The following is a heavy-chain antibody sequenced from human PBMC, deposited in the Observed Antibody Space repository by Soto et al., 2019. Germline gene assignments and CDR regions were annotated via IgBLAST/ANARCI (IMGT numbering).Heavy chain of an antibody. CDR1: GGSISSSSYY. CDR3: ARMYYDFWSGYYRTDSGGYYYYMDV. CDR2: IYYSGST. Sequence: SETLSLTCTVSGGSISSSSYYWGWIRQPPGKGLEWIGSIYYSGSTYYNPSLKSRVTISVDTSKNQFSLKLISVTAADTAVYYCARMYYDFWSGYYRTDSGGYYYYMDVWGKGTTVTVSS. V-gene: IGHV4-39*01. J-gene: IGHJ6*03. D-gene: IGHD3-3*01.